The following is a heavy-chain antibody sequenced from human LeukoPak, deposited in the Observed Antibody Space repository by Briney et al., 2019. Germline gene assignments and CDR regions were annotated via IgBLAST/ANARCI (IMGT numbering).Heavy chain of an antibody. CDR2: ISAYNGNT. CDR3: ARTSSSWYEISSNWFDP. J-gene: IGHJ5*02. Sequence: SVKVSCKASGYTFTSYGISWVRQAPGQGLEWMGWISAYNGNTRYAQKLQGRVTMTTDTSTSTAYMELRSLRSDDMAVYYCARTSSSWYEISSNWFDPWGQGTLVTVSS. V-gene: IGHV1-18*03. CDR1: GYTFTSYG. D-gene: IGHD6-13*01.